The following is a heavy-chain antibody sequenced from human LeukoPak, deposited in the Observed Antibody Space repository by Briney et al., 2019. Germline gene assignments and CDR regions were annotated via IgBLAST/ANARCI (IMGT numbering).Heavy chain of an antibody. Sequence: GGSLRLSCAASGFTFSSYSMNWVRQAPGKGLEWVSYISSSGSTIYYADSVKGRFLISRDNSKNTVSLQMNSLRVEDTAVYYCAVAGSGTFDIWGQGTTVTVSS. CDR1: GFTFSSYS. CDR2: ISSSGSTI. CDR3: AVAGSGTFDI. J-gene: IGHJ3*02. D-gene: IGHD1-26*01. V-gene: IGHV3-48*01.